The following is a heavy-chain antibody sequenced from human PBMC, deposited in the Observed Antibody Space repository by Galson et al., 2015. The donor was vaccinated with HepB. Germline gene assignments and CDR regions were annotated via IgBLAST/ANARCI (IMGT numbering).Heavy chain of an antibody. Sequence: SVKVSCKASGGIFSRYTISWVRQAPGQGLEWMGGITPLFGTAKYAQRFQGRVTTTADESTNTVCMDLSGLRSEDTAIYYCGREGIAAAASPVDYWGQGTLVTVSS. CDR1: GGIFSRYT. CDR3: GREGIAAAASPVDY. J-gene: IGHJ4*02. D-gene: IGHD6-13*01. V-gene: IGHV1-69*13. CDR2: ITPLFGTA.